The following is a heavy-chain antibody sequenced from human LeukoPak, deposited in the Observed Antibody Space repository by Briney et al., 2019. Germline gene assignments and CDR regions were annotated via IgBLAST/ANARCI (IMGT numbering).Heavy chain of an antibody. CDR2: IYHSGST. CDR1: GYSISSGYY. V-gene: IGHV4-38-2*02. J-gene: IGHJ4*02. CDR3: ARDRRSLYDFWSGYYMGGYFDY. Sequence: PSETLSLTCAVSGYSISSGYYWGWIRQPPGKGLEWIGSIYHSGSTYYNPSLKSRVTISVDTSKNQFSLKLGSVTAADTAVYYCARDRRSLYDFWSGYYMGGYFDYWGQGTLVTVSS. D-gene: IGHD3-3*01.